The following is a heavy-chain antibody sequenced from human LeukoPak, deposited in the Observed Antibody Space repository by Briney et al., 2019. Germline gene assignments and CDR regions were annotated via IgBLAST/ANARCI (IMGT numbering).Heavy chain of an antibody. CDR3: ARDAIYPDYYYYYGMDV. D-gene: IGHD2-2*01. J-gene: IGHJ6*02. Sequence: GASVKVSCKATGYTFASYGVSWVRQAPGQGLEWMGWVSTYKDITNYAEKFQDRVTMTTDTSTSTAYLELRSLRSDDTAVYYCARDAIYPDYYYYYGMDVWGQGTTVTVSS. CDR1: GYTFASYG. V-gene: IGHV1-18*01. CDR2: VSTYKDIT.